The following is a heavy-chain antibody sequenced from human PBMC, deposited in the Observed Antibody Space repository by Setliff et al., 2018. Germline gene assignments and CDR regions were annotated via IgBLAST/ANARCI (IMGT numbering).Heavy chain of an antibody. D-gene: IGHD2-8*01. Sequence: SETLSLTCTVSGGSISSGTYYWGWFRQPAGKGLEWVGRIYTDGTTNYNPSLKSRVSISADTSMNHFSLRMTSVSAADAAVYYCAKEHVVISFVTNTHHHYGMDVWGQGTTVTVSS. CDR3: AKEHVVISFVTNTHHHYGMDV. CDR1: GGSISSGTYY. V-gene: IGHV4-61*02. CDR2: IYTDGTT. J-gene: IGHJ6*02.